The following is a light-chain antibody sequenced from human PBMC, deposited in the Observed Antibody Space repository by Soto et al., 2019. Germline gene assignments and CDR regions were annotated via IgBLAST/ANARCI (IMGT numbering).Light chain of an antibody. CDR2: DAS. J-gene: IGKJ1*01. V-gene: IGKV1-5*01. Sequence: DIQMTQSPSTLSASAGDRVTITCLASQSISSWLAWYQQKPGKAPKLLIYDASTLESGVPSRFSGSGSGTEFTLTISSLQPDDFATYYCQQYNTYSGTFGQGTKVDIK. CDR3: QQYNTYSGT. CDR1: QSISSW.